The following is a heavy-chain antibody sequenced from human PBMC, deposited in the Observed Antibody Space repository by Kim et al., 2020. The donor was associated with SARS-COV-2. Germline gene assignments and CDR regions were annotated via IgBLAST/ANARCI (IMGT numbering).Heavy chain of an antibody. CDR3: ARDPPTRTYYDILTGYYNRPDYYYGMDV. V-gene: IGHV1-46*01. D-gene: IGHD3-9*01. CDR1: GYTFTSYY. Sequence: ASVKVSCKASGYTFTSYYMHWVRQAPGQGLEWMGIINPSGGSTSYAQKFQGRVTMTRDTSTSTVYMELSSLRSEDMAVYYCARDPPTRTYYDILTGYYNRPDYYYGMDVWGQGTTVTVSS. CDR2: INPSGGST. J-gene: IGHJ6*02.